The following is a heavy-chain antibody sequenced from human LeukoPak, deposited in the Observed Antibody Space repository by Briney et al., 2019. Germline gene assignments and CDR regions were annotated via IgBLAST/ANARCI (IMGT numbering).Heavy chain of an antibody. Sequence: GGSLRLSCAASGFTFSTSAMNWVRQAPGKGLEWVSGISWNSGSIVYADSVKGRFTISRDNAKNSLYLQMNSLRAEDTALYYCAKDSTSSIAARWGFDYWGQGTLVTVSS. V-gene: IGHV3-9*01. CDR1: GFTFSTSA. CDR3: AKDSTSSIAARWGFDY. D-gene: IGHD6-6*01. CDR2: ISWNSGSI. J-gene: IGHJ4*02.